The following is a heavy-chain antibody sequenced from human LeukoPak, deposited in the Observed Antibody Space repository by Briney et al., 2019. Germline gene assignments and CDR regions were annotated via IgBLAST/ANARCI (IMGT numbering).Heavy chain of an antibody. V-gene: IGHV1-2*02. J-gene: IGHJ3*02. Sequence: ASVTVSFKSSGYTFNDNYIHWVRQAPGQGLAWMGWINPHSGGTNYVENFQGRVTLTRDTSISTAYMDLSSLISDDTAVYYCAREFMRVTAFDIWGQGTMVTVSS. CDR1: GYTFNDNY. CDR3: AREFMRVTAFDI. D-gene: IGHD2-21*02. CDR2: INPHSGGT.